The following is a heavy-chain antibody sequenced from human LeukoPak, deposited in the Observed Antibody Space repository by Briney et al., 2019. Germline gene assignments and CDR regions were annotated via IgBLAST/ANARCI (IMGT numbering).Heavy chain of an antibody. CDR3: AREAPWTYYFDY. V-gene: IGHV1-46*01. D-gene: IGHD3/OR15-3a*01. CDR2: INPGGAST. Sequence: ASVKVSCKASGYTFTSYYIHWVRQAPGQGLEWMGMINPGGASTTYAQKFQGRVTMTRDTSTSTVYMELSSLRSEDTAVYYCAREAPWTYYFDYWGQGTLVTVSS. J-gene: IGHJ4*02. CDR1: GYTFTSYY.